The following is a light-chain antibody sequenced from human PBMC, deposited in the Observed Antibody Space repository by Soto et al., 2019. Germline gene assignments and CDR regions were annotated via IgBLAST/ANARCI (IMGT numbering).Light chain of an antibody. V-gene: IGKV3-11*01. Sequence: EIVLTQSPATLSLSPGERATLSCRASQSLIRVLAWYQQKPGQAPRLLIYDTSYRATGIPVRFIGSGSVTDFTLTISSLEPEDSAVYYCQQGREWPLTVGGGTKVEI. J-gene: IGKJ4*01. CDR1: QSLIRV. CDR3: QQGREWPLT. CDR2: DTS.